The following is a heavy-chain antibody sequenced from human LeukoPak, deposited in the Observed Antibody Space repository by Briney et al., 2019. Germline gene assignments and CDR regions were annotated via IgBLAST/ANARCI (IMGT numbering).Heavy chain of an antibody. V-gene: IGHV1-18*01. J-gene: IGHJ4*02. D-gene: IGHD2-2*01. CDR2: ISAYNGNT. CDR3: ANRYCSSTSCIDY. Sequence: ASVKVSCKASGYTFTSYGISWVRQAPGQGLEWMGWISAYNGNTNYAQKFQGRVTITADKSTSTAYMELSSLRSEDTAVYYCANRYCSSTSCIDYWGQGTLVTVSS. CDR1: GYTFTSYG.